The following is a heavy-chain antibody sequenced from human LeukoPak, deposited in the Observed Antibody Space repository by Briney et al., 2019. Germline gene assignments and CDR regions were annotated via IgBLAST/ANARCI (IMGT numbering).Heavy chain of an antibody. V-gene: IGHV3-21*01. Sequence: GGSLRLSCAAPGFIFSSYSMNWVRQAPGKGLEWVSSISSSSSYIYYADSVKGRFTISRDNAKNSLYLQMNSLRAEDTAMYYRARDVSSKSFDYWGQGTLVTVSS. CDR3: ARDVSSKSFDY. J-gene: IGHJ4*02. CDR2: ISSSSSYI. CDR1: GFIFSSYS. D-gene: IGHD2-2*01.